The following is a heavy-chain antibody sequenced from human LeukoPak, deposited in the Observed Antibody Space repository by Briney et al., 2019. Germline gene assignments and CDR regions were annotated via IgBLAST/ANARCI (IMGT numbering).Heavy chain of an antibody. CDR2: IYTSGST. D-gene: IGHD2-2*01. Sequence: SETLSLTCTVSGVSISSYYWSWIRQPAGKGLEWIGRIYTSGSTNYNPSLKSRVTMSVDTSKNQFSLKLSSVTAADTAVYYCASHAARYCSSTSCSPVNYFDYWGQGTLVTVSS. J-gene: IGHJ4*02. V-gene: IGHV4-4*07. CDR1: GVSISSYY. CDR3: ASHAARYCSSTSCSPVNYFDY.